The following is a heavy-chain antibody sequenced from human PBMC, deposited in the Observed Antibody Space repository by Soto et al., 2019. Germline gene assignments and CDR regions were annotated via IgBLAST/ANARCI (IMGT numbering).Heavy chain of an antibody. D-gene: IGHD2-21*01. Sequence: PSETLSLTCTVSGGSISSYYWSWIRQPPGEGLEWIGYIYYSGSTNYNPSLKSRVTISVDTSKNQFSLKLSSVTAADTAVYYCARNVVKFDPWGQGTLVTVSS. V-gene: IGHV4-59*01. CDR2: IYYSGST. CDR1: GGSISSYY. CDR3: ARNVVKFDP. J-gene: IGHJ5*02.